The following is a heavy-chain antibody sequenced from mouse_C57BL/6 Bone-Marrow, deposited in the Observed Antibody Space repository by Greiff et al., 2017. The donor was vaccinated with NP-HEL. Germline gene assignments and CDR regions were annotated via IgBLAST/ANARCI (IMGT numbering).Heavy chain of an antibody. CDR3: ARDKDSNYGSFDY. J-gene: IGHJ2*01. CDR2: TFYSGIT. D-gene: IGHD2-5*01. V-gene: IGHV3-3*01. CDR1: GFSINSDCY. Sequence: EVPLVESGPRLVRPSQTLSLTCTVPGFSINSDCYWIWIRQFPGNKLEYIGYTFYSGITYYNPSLESRTYITRDTSKNQFSLKLSSVTTEDTATYYCARDKDSNYGSFDYWGQGTTLTVSS.